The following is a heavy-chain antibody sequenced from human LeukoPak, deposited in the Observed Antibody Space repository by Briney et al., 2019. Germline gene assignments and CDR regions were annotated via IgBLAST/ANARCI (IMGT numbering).Heavy chain of an antibody. CDR3: ARDPSGYAYPWSSHHFDC. D-gene: IGHD5-12*01. J-gene: IGHJ4*02. CDR2: ISSDGSNK. V-gene: IGHV3-30*03. Sequence: GRSLRLSCAVSGFTFSHHGMHWVRQAPGKGLEWVAFISSDGSNKSYADSVKGRFTISRDSSKSTLYLQMDSLRPQDTAVYYCARDPSGYAYPWSSHHFDCWGQGTLVTVSS. CDR1: GFTFSHHG.